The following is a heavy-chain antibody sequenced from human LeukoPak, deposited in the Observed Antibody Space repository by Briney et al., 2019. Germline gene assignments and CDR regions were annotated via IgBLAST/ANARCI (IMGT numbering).Heavy chain of an antibody. Sequence: ASVKVSCKASGYTFTGYYMHWVRQAPGQGLEWMGWINPNSGGTNYAQKFQGRVTMTRDTSISTAYMELSRLRSDDTAVYYCARDLGYCSSTSCSDYWGQGTLVTVSS. CDR2: INPNSGGT. J-gene: IGHJ4*02. D-gene: IGHD2-2*01. CDR1: GYTFTGYY. CDR3: ARDLGYCSSTSCSDY. V-gene: IGHV1-2*02.